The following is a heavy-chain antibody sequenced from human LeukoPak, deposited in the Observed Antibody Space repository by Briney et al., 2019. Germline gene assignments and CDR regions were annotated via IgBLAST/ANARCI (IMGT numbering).Heavy chain of an antibody. J-gene: IGHJ4*02. V-gene: IGHV3-7*05. Sequence: GGSLRLSCAASGFTFSSYWMSWVRQAPGKGLEWVANINQDGSEKFYVDSVKGQFTISRNNAKNSLYLQMNSLRAEDTAVYYCARDRKGGWSYSDYWGQGTLVTVSS. CDR1: GFTFSSYW. CDR2: INQDGSEK. D-gene: IGHD6-19*01. CDR3: ARDRKGGWSYSDY.